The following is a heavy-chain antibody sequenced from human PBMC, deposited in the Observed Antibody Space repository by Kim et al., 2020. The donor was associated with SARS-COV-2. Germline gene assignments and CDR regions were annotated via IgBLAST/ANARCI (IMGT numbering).Heavy chain of an antibody. Sequence: GGSLRLSCVASGFIFSDSVMNWVRQAPGKGLEWVALINYDGIETHYADSVKGRFTISRDNSKTTLYLQMNSLRSEDTAVYYCVRESETSGNYFDNWGQ. V-gene: IGHV3-30-3*01. CDR2: INYDGIET. D-gene: IGHD3-10*01. CDR1: GFIFSDSV. CDR3: VRESETSGNYFDN. J-gene: IGHJ5*02.